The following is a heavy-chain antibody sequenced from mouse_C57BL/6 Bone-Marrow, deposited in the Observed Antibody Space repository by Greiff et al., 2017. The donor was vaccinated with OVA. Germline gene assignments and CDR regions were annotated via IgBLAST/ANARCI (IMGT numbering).Heavy chain of an antibody. Sequence: EVQLMESGGGLVQPKGSLKLSCAASGFSFHTYAMNWVRPAPGKGLEWVARIRSKSNNYATSYADSVKDRFTISRDDSESMLYLQMNNLKTEDTAMYYCVRKRGLLGAMDYWGQGTSVTVSS. V-gene: IGHV10-1*01. CDR2: IRSKSNNYAT. D-gene: IGHD4-1*01. J-gene: IGHJ4*01. CDR3: VRKRGLLGAMDY. CDR1: GFSFHTYA.